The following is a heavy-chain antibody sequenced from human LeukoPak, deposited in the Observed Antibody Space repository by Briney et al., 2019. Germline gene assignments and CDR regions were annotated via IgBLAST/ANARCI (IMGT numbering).Heavy chain of an antibody. CDR3: ARDQEAFDY. V-gene: IGHV1-46*01. J-gene: IGHJ4*02. CDR2: IYPRDGST. CDR1: GYSFTSNY. Sequence: ASVKVSCKASGYSFTSNYIHRVRQAPGQGLEWMGMIYPRDGSTSYAQKFQGRVTVTRDTSTSTVHMELSGLRSEDTAVYYCARDQEAFDYWGQGTLVTVSS.